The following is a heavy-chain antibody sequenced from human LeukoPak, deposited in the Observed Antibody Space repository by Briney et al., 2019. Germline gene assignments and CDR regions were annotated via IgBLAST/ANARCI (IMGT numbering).Heavy chain of an antibody. Sequence: GGSLRLSCAASGFTFSDYYMSWIRQAPGKGLEWVSYITSSGSTIYYADSVKGRFTISRDSAKNSLYLQMNSLKAEDTAVYYCAGRNAYNSAYWGQGTLVTVSS. CDR1: GFTFSDYY. J-gene: IGHJ4*02. V-gene: IGHV3-11*01. CDR2: ITSSGSTI. D-gene: IGHD5-24*01. CDR3: AGRNAYNSAY.